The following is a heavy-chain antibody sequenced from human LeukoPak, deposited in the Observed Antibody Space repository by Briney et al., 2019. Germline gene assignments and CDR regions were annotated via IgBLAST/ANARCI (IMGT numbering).Heavy chain of an antibody. CDR2: LDYSGSP. V-gene: IGHV4-59*08. J-gene: IGHJ4*02. Sequence: PSETLSLTCTVSGGSISSYYWSWIRLPPGKGLEWIGFLDYSGSPNYNPSFKSRLTVSVDTSKNQFSLKLRSVTAADTAVYYCARHGGGWTFDYWGQGTLVTVSS. CDR3: ARHGGGWTFDY. D-gene: IGHD6-19*01. CDR1: GGSISSYY.